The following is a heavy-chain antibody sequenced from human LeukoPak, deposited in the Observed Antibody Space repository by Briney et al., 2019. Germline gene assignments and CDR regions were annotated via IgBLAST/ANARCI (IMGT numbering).Heavy chain of an antibody. Sequence: SQTLSLTCTVSGGSISSGDYYWSWIRQPPGKGLEWIGYIYYSGSTYYNPSLKSRVTISVDTSKNQFSLKLSSVTAADTAVYYCARVCPPWRMTTVVTTSLSSYYFDYWGQGTLVTVSS. J-gene: IGHJ4*02. CDR3: ARVCPPWRMTTVVTTSLSSYYFDY. D-gene: IGHD4-23*01. CDR1: GGSISSGDYY. CDR2: IYYSGST. V-gene: IGHV4-30-4*01.